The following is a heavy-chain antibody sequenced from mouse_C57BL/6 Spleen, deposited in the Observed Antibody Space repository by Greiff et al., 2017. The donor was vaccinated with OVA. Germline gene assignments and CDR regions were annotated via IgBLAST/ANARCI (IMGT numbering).Heavy chain of an antibody. CDR2: ISYSGST. V-gene: IGHV3-8*01. D-gene: IGHD1-1*01. Sequence: DVKLQESGPGLAKPSQTLSLTCSVTGYSITSDYWNWIRKFPGNTLEYMGYISYSGSTYYNLSLKRRIPITRDTSKNQYYLQLNSVTTEDTATYYCARGSSYPFDYWGQGTTLTVSS. CDR1: GYSITSDY. CDR3: ARGSSYPFDY. J-gene: IGHJ2*01.